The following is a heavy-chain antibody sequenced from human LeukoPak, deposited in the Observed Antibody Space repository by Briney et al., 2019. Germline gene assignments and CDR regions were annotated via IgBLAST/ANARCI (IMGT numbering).Heavy chain of an antibody. CDR3: ARARYYSGSGSYYNGAFDI. Sequence: GGSLRLSCAASGFTVSSNYMSWVRQAPGKGLEWVSYIVGSGTIMKYADSVKGRFTISRDNAKNSLYLQMDSLRAEDTAVYYCARARYYSGSGSYYNGAFDIWGQGTMVAVSS. CDR1: GFTVSSNY. D-gene: IGHD3-10*01. V-gene: IGHV3-11*04. CDR2: IVGSGTIM. J-gene: IGHJ3*02.